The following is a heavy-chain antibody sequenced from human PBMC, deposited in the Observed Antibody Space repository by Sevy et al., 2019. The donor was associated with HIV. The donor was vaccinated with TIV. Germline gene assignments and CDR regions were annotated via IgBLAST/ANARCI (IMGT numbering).Heavy chain of an antibody. V-gene: IGHV3-30*18. Sequence: GGSLRLSCEASGFTFSSYGMHWVRQAPGKGLEWVAVISYDGSNKYYADSVKGRFTISRDNSKNTLYLQMNSLRAEDTAVYYCAKEGSGSSWGLDYWGQGTLVTVSS. J-gene: IGHJ4*02. D-gene: IGHD6-13*01. CDR3: AKEGSGSSWGLDY. CDR2: ISYDGSNK. CDR1: GFTFSSYG.